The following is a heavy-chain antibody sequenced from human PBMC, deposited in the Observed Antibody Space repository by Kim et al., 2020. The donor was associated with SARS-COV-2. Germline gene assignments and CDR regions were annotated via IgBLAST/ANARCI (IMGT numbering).Heavy chain of an antibody. CDR3: ARLESTGYYDRGDNWFDP. V-gene: IGHV4-38-2*02. Sequence: SETLSLTCTVSGYSISSGYYWGWIRQPPGKGLEWIGTIFHSGTTYYNPSLRSRVTISVDTSKNQFSLKLTSVTAADTAVYYCARLESTGYYDRGDNWFDPWGQGTLVTVSS. CDR1: GYSISSGYY. J-gene: IGHJ5*02. CDR2: IFHSGTT. D-gene: IGHD3-22*01.